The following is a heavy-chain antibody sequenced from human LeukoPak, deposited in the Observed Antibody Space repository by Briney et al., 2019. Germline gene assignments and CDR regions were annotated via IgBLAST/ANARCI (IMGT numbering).Heavy chain of an antibody. CDR2: IKQDGSEK. D-gene: IGHD5-18*01. J-gene: IGHJ4*02. V-gene: IGHV3-7*01. CDR3: ARDTSASGYSYGLLDY. Sequence: GGSLRLSCAASGFTFSSYWMSWVRQAPGKGLEWVANIKQDGSEKYYVDSVKGRFTISRDNAKNSLYLQMNSLRAEDTAVYYCARDTSASGYSYGLLDYWGQGTLVTVSS. CDR1: GFTFSSYW.